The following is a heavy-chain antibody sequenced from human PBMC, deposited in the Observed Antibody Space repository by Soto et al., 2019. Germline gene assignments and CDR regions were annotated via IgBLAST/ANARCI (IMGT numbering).Heavy chain of an antibody. CDR1: GYTFTSYG. V-gene: IGHV1-18*01. J-gene: IGHJ6*03. CDR3: ARDGGYCTNGVCYPYYYYYMDV. CDR2: ISAYNGNT. D-gene: IGHD2-8*01. Sequence: ASVKVSCKASGYTFTSYGISWVRQAPGQGLEWMGWISAYNGNTNYAQKLQGRVTMTTDTSTSTAYMELRSLRSDDTAVYYCARDGGYCTNGVCYPYYYYYMDVWGKGTTVTVSS.